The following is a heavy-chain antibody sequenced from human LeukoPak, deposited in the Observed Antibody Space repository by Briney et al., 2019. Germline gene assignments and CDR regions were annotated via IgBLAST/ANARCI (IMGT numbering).Heavy chain of an antibody. CDR1: GFTFSSYW. J-gene: IGHJ4*02. Sequence: PVGSLRLSCAASGFTFSSYWMHWVRQAPGKGLVWVSRINSDGSSTSYADSVKGRFTISRDNAKNTLYLQMNSLRAEDTAVYYCARVSPEGDYDYWGQGTLVTISS. V-gene: IGHV3-74*01. CDR3: ARVSPEGDYDY. D-gene: IGHD4-17*01. CDR2: INSDGSST.